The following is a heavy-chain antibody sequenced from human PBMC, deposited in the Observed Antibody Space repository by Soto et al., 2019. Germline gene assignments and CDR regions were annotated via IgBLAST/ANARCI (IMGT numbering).Heavy chain of an antibody. Sequence: GGSLRLSCAASGFTFSSYAMHWVRQAPGKGLEWVAVISYDGSNKYYADSVKGRFTISRDNSKNTLYLQMNSLRAEDTAVYYCAKSLNYYDSSGYPYYFDYWGQGT. CDR2: ISYDGSNK. CDR3: AKSLNYYDSSGYPYYFDY. CDR1: GFTFSSYA. J-gene: IGHJ4*02. V-gene: IGHV3-30-3*02. D-gene: IGHD3-22*01.